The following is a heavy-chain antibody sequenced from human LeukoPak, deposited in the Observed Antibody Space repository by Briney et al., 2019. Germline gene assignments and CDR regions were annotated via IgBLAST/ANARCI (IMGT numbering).Heavy chain of an antibody. D-gene: IGHD6-19*01. Sequence: SSVKVSCKGSGGTFISYTISWVGQAPGQGREWMGRIIPILGIANYAQKFQGRVTITADKSTSTAYMELSSLRSEDTAVYYCARGEGSGWYLSFDYWGQGTLVTVSS. CDR1: GGTFISYT. J-gene: IGHJ4*02. CDR3: ARGEGSGWYLSFDY. V-gene: IGHV1-69*02. CDR2: IIPILGIA.